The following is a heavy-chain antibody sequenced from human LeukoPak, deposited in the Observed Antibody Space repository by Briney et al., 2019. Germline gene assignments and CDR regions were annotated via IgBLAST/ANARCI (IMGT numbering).Heavy chain of an antibody. CDR2: ISYDASNK. CDR3: ARESVAAADFFDY. D-gene: IGHD6-13*01. CDR1: GFTFSSYA. V-gene: IGHV3-30-3*01. J-gene: IGHJ4*02. Sequence: GGSLRLSCAASGFTFSSYAMHWVRQAPGKGLEWVAVISYDASNKYYADSVKGRFTISRDNSKNTLYLQMNSLRAEDTAVYYCARESVAAADFFDYWGQGTLVTVSS.